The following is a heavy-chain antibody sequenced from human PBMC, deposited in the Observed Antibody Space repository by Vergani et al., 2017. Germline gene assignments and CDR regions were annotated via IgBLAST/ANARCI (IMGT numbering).Heavy chain of an antibody. CDR3: GRGEYGDYLYLNY. D-gene: IGHD4-17*01. CDR1: GYSFTTYW. CDR2: IYPGDSDT. J-gene: IGHJ4*02. Sequence: EVQLVQSGAEVKKPGEFLKISCQGSGYSFTTYWIGWVRQMPGKGLEWMGIIYPGDSDTRYSPSFQGQVTISADKSINTAYLQWSSLKASDTAMYYCGRGEYGDYLYLNYWGQGTLVTVSS. V-gene: IGHV5-51*03.